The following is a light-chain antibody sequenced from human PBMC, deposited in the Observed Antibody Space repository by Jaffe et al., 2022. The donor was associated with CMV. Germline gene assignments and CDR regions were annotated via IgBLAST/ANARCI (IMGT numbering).Light chain of an antibody. CDR3: QQRTNWPPGFT. CDR1: QSVSSY. J-gene: IGKJ3*01. Sequence: ENVLTQSPATLSLSPGERATLSCRASQSVSSYLAWYQQKPGQPPRLLIYDASKRATGIPARFSGSGSGTDFTLTISSLEPEDFAVYYCQQRTNWPPGFTFGPGTKVDIK. CDR2: DAS. V-gene: IGKV3-11*01.